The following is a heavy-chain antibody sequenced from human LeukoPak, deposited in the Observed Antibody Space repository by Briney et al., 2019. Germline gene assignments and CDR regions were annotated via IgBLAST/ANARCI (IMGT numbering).Heavy chain of an antibody. CDR3: TRGAGWLIDY. V-gene: IGHV4-59*01. CDR1: DDSISDYY. D-gene: IGHD5-12*01. Sequence: PLETLSLTCTVSDDSISDYYRGWIRQPPGKGLEWIGYFHNSGTSTYNPSLKSRVTISADTSKNQFSLKLNSLTTADTAVYYCTRGAGWLIDYWGQGILVTVSS. J-gene: IGHJ4*02. CDR2: FHNSGTS.